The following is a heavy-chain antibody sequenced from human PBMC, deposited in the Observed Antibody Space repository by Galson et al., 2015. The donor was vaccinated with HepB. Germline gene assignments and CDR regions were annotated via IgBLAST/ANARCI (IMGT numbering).Heavy chain of an antibody. Sequence: SVKVSCKASGYTFTSYYMHWVRQAPGQGLEWMGIINPSGGSTSYAQRFQGRVTMTRDTSTSTVYMELSSLRSEDTAVYYCARVKRFLEWLLSDGMDVWGQGTTVTVSS. J-gene: IGHJ6*02. CDR3: ARVKRFLEWLLSDGMDV. CDR2: INPSGGST. CDR1: GYTFTSYY. V-gene: IGHV1-46*01. D-gene: IGHD3-3*01.